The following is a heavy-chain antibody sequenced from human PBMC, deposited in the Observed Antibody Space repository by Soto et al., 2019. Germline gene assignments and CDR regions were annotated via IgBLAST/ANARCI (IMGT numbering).Heavy chain of an antibody. D-gene: IGHD2-2*01. V-gene: IGHV3-48*04. CDR3: ARGRYCSSTSCLHDAFDI. Sequence: GGSLRLSCAASGFTFSSYSMNWVRQAPGKGLEWVSYISSSSSTIYYADSVKGRFTISRDNAKNSLYLQMNSLRAEDESVYYCARGRYCSSTSCLHDAFDIWGQGTMVTVSS. J-gene: IGHJ3*02. CDR2: ISSSSSTI. CDR1: GFTFSSYS.